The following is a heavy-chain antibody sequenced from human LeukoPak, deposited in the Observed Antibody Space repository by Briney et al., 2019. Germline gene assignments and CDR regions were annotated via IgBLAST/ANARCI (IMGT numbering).Heavy chain of an antibody. CDR1: GYTFGSLH. CDR3: AVGTMVRGVFDY. CDR2: MSPNSGDT. J-gene: IGHJ4*02. V-gene: IGHV1-8*01. D-gene: IGHD3-10*01. Sequence: ASVKVSCKASGYTFGSLHINWVRQATGQGLEWMGWMSPNSGDTGYAQNFQGRVTMTRDTSINTAYMELSSLRSEDTAVYYCAVGTMVRGVFDYWGQGTLVTVSS.